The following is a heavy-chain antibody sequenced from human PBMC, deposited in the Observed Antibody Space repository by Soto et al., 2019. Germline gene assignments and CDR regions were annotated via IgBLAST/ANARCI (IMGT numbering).Heavy chain of an antibody. V-gene: IGHV4-59*08. J-gene: IGHJ4*02. D-gene: IGHD1-26*01. Sequence: SETLSLTCTVSGGSISSYYWSWIRQPPGKGLEWIGYIYYSGSTNYNPSVKSRVTISVDTSKNQFSLKLSSVTAADTAVYYCARSERWELYYFDYWGQGTLVTVSS. CDR2: IYYSGST. CDR3: ARSERWELYYFDY. CDR1: GGSISSYY.